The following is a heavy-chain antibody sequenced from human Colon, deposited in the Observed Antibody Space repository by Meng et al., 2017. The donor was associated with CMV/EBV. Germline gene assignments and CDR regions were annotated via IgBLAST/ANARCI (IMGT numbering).Heavy chain of an antibody. Sequence: GESLKISCVTSGFTFDSFGMHWVRQGPGKGLEWLSFVRYDGTNEYYAESVKGRFTISRDNSKNTLYLQMNSLRAEDTAVYYCARLGNSRRDGMDVWGQGTTVTVSS. V-gene: IGHV3-30*02. CDR2: VRYDGTNE. CDR1: GFTFDSFG. D-gene: IGHD7-27*01. CDR3: ARLGNSRRDGMDV. J-gene: IGHJ6*02.